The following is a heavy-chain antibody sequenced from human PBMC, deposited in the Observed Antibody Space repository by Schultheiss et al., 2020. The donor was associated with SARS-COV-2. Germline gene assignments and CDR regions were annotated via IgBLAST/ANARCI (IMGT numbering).Heavy chain of an antibody. D-gene: IGHD3-10*01. CDR1: GGSISSYY. J-gene: IGHJ6*02. CDR2: IYYSGST. Sequence: SQTLSLTCTVSGGSISSYYWSWIRQHPGKGLEWIGYIYYSGSTYYNPSLKSRLTISVDRSKNQFSLKLSSVTAADRAVYYCARLGSVLNYHYYGVDVWGQGTTVTVSS. CDR3: ARLGSVLNYHYYGVDV. V-gene: IGHV4-59*08.